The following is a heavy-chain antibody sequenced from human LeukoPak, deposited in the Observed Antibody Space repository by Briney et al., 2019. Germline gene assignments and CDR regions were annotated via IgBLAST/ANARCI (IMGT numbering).Heavy chain of an antibody. CDR2: IRSKTYGGTT. D-gene: IGHD1-26*01. V-gene: IGHV3-49*04. Sequence: PGGSLRLSCTTSGFTFGDYAMSWVRQAPGEGLEWVGFIRSKTYGGTTEYAASVKGRFTISRDDSKSIAYLQMNSLKTEDTAVYYCVGGSFFDYWGQGTLVTVSS. CDR3: VGGSFFDY. CDR1: GFTFGDYA. J-gene: IGHJ4*02.